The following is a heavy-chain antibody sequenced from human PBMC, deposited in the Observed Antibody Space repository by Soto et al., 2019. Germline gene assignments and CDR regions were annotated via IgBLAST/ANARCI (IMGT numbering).Heavy chain of an antibody. V-gene: IGHV3-15*01. D-gene: IGHD4-17*01. CDR3: TTARGTYGAEYFQH. J-gene: IGHJ1*01. CDR1: GFTCTNAW. CDR2: IKSKTDGGTT. Sequence: PGGSLRLSCAASGFTCTNAWMSWVRQAPGKGLEWVGRIKSKTDGGTTDYAAPVKGRFTISRDDSKNTLHLQMNSLKTEDTAVYYCTTARGTYGAEYFQHWGQGTLVTVSS.